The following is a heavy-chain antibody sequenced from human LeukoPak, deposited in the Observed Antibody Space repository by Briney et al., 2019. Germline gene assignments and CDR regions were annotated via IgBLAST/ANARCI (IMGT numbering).Heavy chain of an antibody. Sequence: SETLSLTCTVSGGSISSSSYYWGWLRQPPGKGLEWVGSIYYSGSTYYNPSLKSRVTISVDTSKNQFSLKLSSVTAADTAVYYCARGVNQYYDYVWGSYRSYYFDYWGQGTLVTVSS. CDR1: GGSISSSSYY. V-gene: IGHV4-39*07. CDR3: ARGVNQYYDYVWGSYRSYYFDY. J-gene: IGHJ4*02. D-gene: IGHD3-16*02. CDR2: IYYSGST.